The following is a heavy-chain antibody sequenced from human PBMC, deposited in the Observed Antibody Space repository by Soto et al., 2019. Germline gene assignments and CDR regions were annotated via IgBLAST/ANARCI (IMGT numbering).Heavy chain of an antibody. CDR1: GFTFSSYG. CDR3: AKGNNWKKNYMDV. D-gene: IGHD1-20*01. J-gene: IGHJ6*03. V-gene: IGHV3-30*18. Sequence: GGSLRLSCAASGFTFSSYGMHWVRQAPGKGLEWVAVISYDGSNKYYADSVKGRFTISRDNSKNTLYLQMNSLRAEDTAVYYCAKGNNWKKNYMDVWGKGTTVTVSS. CDR2: ISYDGSNK.